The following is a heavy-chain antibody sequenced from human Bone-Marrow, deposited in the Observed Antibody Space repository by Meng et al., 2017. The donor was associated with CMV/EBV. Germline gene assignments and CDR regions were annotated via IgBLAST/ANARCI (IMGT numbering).Heavy chain of an antibody. CDR2: ISSSGSTI. D-gene: IGHD3-9*01. V-gene: IGHV3-11*01. CDR3: ARENYDILTGWDYYYDGMDV. J-gene: IGHJ6*02. CDR1: GFTFSDYY. Sequence: GESLKISCAASGFTFSDYYMSWIRQAPGKGLEWVSYISSSGSTIYYADSVKGRFTISRDNAKNSLYLQMNSLRAEDTAVYYCARENYDILTGWDYYYDGMDVWGQGTTVTVSS.